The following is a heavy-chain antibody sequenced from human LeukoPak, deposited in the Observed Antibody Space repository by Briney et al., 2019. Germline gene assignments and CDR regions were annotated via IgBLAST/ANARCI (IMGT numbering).Heavy chain of an antibody. V-gene: IGHV4-4*07. Sequence: SETLSLTCTVSGGSIISYYWSWIRQPAGKGLEWIGRIYTSGGTNYNPSLKGRVTISLDRSKNQFSLKRSSVTAADPAVYYCARDLYRGYFDLWGRGTVVTVSS. CDR3: ARDLYRGYFDL. CDR1: GGSIISYY. D-gene: IGHD2-8*01. CDR2: IYTSGGT. J-gene: IGHJ2*01.